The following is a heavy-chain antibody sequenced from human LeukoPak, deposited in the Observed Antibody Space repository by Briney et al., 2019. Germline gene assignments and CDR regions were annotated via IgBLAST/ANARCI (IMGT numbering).Heavy chain of an antibody. D-gene: IGHD2-21*02. CDR3: AAGSAYCGGDCYRWFDP. Sequence: GASLRLSCAASGFTFSSYAMSRVRQAPGKGLEWVSTISGSGGSTYYADSVKGRFTISRDNSKKTLYVQMNSLRAEDTAVYYCAAGSAYCGGDCYRWFDPWGQGTLVTFSS. J-gene: IGHJ5*02. CDR2: ISGSGGST. CDR1: GFTFSSYA. V-gene: IGHV3-23*01.